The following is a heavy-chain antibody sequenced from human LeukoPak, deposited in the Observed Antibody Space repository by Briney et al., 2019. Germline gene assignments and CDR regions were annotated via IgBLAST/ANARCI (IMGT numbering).Heavy chain of an antibody. CDR1: GFTFSSYA. D-gene: IGHD6-19*01. CDR2: ISGSGGST. CDR3: AKDLSSGWYPSFDY. J-gene: IGHJ4*02. V-gene: IGHV3-23*01. Sequence: PGGSLRLSCAASGFTFSSYAMSWVRQAPGKGLEWVSAISGSGGSTYYADSVKGRFTISRDNSKNTLYLQMSSLRAEDTAVYYCAKDLSSGWYPSFDYWGQGTLVTVSS.